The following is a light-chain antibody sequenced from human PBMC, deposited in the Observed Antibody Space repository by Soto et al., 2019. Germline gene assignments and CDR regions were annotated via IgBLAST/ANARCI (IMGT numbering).Light chain of an antibody. CDR3: QQRHMWPIT. J-gene: IGKJ5*01. CDR1: QSFRGL. V-gene: IGKV3-11*01. CDR2: DAY. Sequence: VLTQSPVTLSLSPGERATLSCRASQSFRGLLAWYQQKPGQAPRLLIYDAYNRATGIPPRFSGSGSGTDFTLTISSLEPEDSAVYYCQQRHMWPITFGQGTRVESK.